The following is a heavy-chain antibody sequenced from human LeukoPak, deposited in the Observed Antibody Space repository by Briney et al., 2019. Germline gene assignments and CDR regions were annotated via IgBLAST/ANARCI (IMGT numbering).Heavy chain of an antibody. CDR1: GASISSSTYY. J-gene: IGHJ4*02. CDR2: NT. V-gene: IGHV4-39*07. Sequence: SETLSLTCTVSGASISSSTYYWGWIRQPPGKGLEWIGSNTYYNPSLKSRVTISVDTSKNQFSLKLSPVTAADTAVYYCASMGVVVPAARGFFDYWGQGTLVTVSS. CDR3: ASMGVVVPAARGFFDY. D-gene: IGHD2-2*01.